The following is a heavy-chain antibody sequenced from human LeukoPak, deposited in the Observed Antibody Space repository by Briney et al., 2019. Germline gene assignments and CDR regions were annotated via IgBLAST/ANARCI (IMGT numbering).Heavy chain of an antibody. CDR1: GGSISSGSYY. Sequence: SETLSLPCTVSGGSISSGSYYWSWIRQPAGKGLEWIGRIYTSGSTNYNPSLKSRVTISVDTSKNQFSLKLSSVTAADTAVYYCARETRPTNFDYWGQGTLVTVSS. CDR3: ARETRPTNFDY. J-gene: IGHJ4*02. V-gene: IGHV4-61*02. CDR2: IYTSGST.